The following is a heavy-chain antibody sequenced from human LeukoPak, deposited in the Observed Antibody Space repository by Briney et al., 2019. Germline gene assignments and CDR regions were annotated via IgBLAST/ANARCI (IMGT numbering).Heavy chain of an antibody. J-gene: IGHJ4*02. CDR2: IYHNGNT. CDR1: GGSISSGGYS. CDR3: ASGGYSYGFDY. V-gene: IGHV4-30-2*01. Sequence: SETLSLTWAVSGGSISSGGYSWSWIRQPPGKGLEWIGYIYHNGNTYYSPSLKGRVTISVDRSKNQLSLKLSSVTAADTAMYYCASGGYSYGFDYWGQGTLVTVSS. D-gene: IGHD5-18*01.